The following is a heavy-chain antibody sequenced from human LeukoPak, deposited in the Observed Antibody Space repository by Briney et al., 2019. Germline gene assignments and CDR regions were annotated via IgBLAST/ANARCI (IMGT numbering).Heavy chain of an antibody. CDR1: GYSISSGYY. J-gene: IGHJ4*02. CDR2: IYHSGST. CDR3: ARANLLGIFDY. Sequence: SETLSLTCTVSGYSISSGYYWGWIRQPPGKGLEWIGSIYHSGSTYYNPSLKSRVTISVDTSKNQFSLKLSSVTAADTAVYYCARANLLGIFDYWGQGTLVTVSS. V-gene: IGHV4-38-2*02. D-gene: IGHD3-16*01.